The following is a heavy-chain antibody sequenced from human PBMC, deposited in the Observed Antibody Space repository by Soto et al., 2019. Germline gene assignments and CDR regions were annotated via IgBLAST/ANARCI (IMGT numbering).Heavy chain of an antibody. Sequence: QVQLVQSGAEVKKPGSSVKVSCKASGGTFSSYTISWVRQAPGQGLEWMGRIIPILGIANYAQKFQGRVTINADKSTSTAYMELSRMRSEDTAVDYCARTPYAWFFDYWGQGTLGTVSS. CDR3: ARTPYAWFFDY. CDR1: GGTFSSYT. J-gene: IGHJ4*02. D-gene: IGHD3-22*01. CDR2: IIPILGIA. V-gene: IGHV1-69*02.